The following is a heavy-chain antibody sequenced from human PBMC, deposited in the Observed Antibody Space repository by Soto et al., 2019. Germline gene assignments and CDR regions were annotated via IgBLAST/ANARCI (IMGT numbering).Heavy chain of an antibody. CDR2: IIPIFGTA. CDR3: TRGDVEKLLSYNWFDP. D-gene: IGHD2-15*01. CDR1: GGTFSSYA. J-gene: IGHJ5*02. V-gene: IGHV1-69*01. Sequence: QVQLVQSGAEVKKPGSSVKVSCKASGGTFSSYAISWVRQAPGQGLEWMGGIIPIFGTADYAQKFQGRVTITANEFTSTEYMELSRLRSADTAVYNCTRGDVEKLLSYNWFDPWGQGTLVTVSS.